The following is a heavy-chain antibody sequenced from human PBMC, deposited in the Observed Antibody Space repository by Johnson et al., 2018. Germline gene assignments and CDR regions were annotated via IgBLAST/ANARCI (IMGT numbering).Heavy chain of an antibody. J-gene: IGHJ6*03. CDR3: ASTPNYDFWSGPYLGYYYMDV. D-gene: IGHD3-3*01. Sequence: QVQLVESGGGVVQPGRSLRLSCAASGFTFSSYGMHWVRQAPGKGLEWVAVISYDGSNKYYADSVKGRFTISRDNSKNTLYLQMNSLRAEETAVYYCASTPNYDFWSGPYLGYYYMDVWGKGTTVTVSS. CDR2: ISYDGSNK. CDR1: GFTFSSYG. V-gene: IGHV3-30*03.